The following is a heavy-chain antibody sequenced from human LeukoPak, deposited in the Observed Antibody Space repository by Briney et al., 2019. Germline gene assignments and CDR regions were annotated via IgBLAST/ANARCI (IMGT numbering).Heavy chain of an antibody. J-gene: IGHJ4*02. CDR3: ARRDYYDSSGYGGHYYFDY. CDR1: GYSFTSYW. CDR2: IYPGDSDT. D-gene: IGHD3-22*01. V-gene: IGHV5-51*01. Sequence: GESLKISCKGSGYSFTSYWIGWVRQMPGKGLEWMGTIYPGDSDTRYSPSFQGQVTISADKSISTAYLQWSSLKASDTAMYYCARRDYYDSSGYGGHYYFDYWGQGTLVTVSS.